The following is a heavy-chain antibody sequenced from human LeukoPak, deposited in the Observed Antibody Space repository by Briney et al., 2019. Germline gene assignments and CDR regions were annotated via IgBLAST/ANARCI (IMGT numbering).Heavy chain of an antibody. D-gene: IGHD3/OR15-3a*01. J-gene: IGHJ4*02. CDR3: ARAFGLTDY. CDR1: GFTFNNYA. Sequence: GGSLRLSCAASGFTFNNYAMGWVRQAPGKGLEWVSYISSSSSTIYYADSVKGRFTISRDNAKNSLYLQMNSLRDEDTAVYYCARAFGLTDYWGQGTLSPSPQ. V-gene: IGHV3-48*02. CDR2: ISSSSSTI.